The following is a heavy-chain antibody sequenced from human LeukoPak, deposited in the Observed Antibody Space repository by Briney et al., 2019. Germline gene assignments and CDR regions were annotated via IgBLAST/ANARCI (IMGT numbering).Heavy chain of an antibody. CDR3: ARSIDY. D-gene: IGHD3-9*01. Sequence: GGSLRLSCAASGFTFTSYWMTWVRQAPGKGLERVANLNQDGSEKYYVDSVKGRFTISRDNAKNSLYLQMNSLRAEDTAVYYCARSIDYWGQGTLVTVSS. CDR2: LNQDGSEK. CDR1: GFTFTSYW. J-gene: IGHJ4*02. V-gene: IGHV3-7*01.